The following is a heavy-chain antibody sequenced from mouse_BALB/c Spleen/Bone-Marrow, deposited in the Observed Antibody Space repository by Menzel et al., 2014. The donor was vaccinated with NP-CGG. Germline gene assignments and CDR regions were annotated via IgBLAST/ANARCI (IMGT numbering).Heavy chain of an antibody. V-gene: IGHV5-6*02. CDR3: SRRSDYDYFDY. CDR2: ISSRGSYT. J-gene: IGHJ2*01. Sequence: EVMLVESGGDLVKPGGSPKLSCAASGFTFSSYGMSWVRQTPDKRLEWVATISSRGSYTFYPDSVKGRFTISRDNAKNTLYLQMSSLKSEDTAIYYCSRRSDYDYFDYWGQGTTLTVSS. CDR1: GFTFSSYG. D-gene: IGHD2-4*01.